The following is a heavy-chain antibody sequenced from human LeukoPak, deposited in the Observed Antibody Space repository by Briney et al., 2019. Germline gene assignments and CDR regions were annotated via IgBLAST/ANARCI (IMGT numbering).Heavy chain of an antibody. Sequence: ASVKVSCKASGYTFTGYYMHWVRQAPGQGLEWMGWINPNSGGTNYAQKFQGRVAMTRDTSISTAYMELSRLRSDDTAVYYGAPLGGIAARQVGDWFDPWGQGTLVTVSS. CDR3: APLGGIAARQVGDWFDP. CDR1: GYTFTGYY. J-gene: IGHJ5*02. CDR2: INPNSGGT. V-gene: IGHV1-2*02. D-gene: IGHD6-6*01.